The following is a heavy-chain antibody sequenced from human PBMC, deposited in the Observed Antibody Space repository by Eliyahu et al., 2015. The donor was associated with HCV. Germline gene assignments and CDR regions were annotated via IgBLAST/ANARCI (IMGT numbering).Heavy chain of an antibody. J-gene: IGHJ4*02. Sequence: EVQLVESGGGLVQPGGSLRLSXAASGFTFXSLWMSWVRQAPGKGLEWVANIKQDGSEKYYVDSVKGRFTISRDNAKNSLYLQMNSLRAEDTAVYYCARGGVVTIFGVAVHYDYWGQGTLVTVSS. D-gene: IGHD3-3*01. CDR1: GFTFXSLW. CDR2: IKQDGSEK. V-gene: IGHV3-7*03. CDR3: ARGGVVTIFGVAVHYDY.